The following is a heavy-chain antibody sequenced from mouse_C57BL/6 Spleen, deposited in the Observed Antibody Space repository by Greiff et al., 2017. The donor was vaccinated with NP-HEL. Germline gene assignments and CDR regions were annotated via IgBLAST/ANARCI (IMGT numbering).Heavy chain of an antibody. D-gene: IGHD1-1*01. V-gene: IGHV1-64*01. CDR3: TRWNYVGYFDV. Sequence: QVQLQQPGAELVKPGASVKLSCKASGYTFTSYWMHWVKQRPGQGLEWIGMIHPNSGSTNYNEKFKSKATLTVDKSSSTAYMQLSSLTSEDSAVYYCTRWNYVGYFDVWGTGTTVTVSS. CDR2: IHPNSGST. CDR1: GYTFTSYW. J-gene: IGHJ1*03.